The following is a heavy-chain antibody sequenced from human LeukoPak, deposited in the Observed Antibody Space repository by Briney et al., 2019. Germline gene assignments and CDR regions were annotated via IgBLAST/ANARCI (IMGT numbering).Heavy chain of an antibody. CDR1: GYTFTSYD. CDR2: MNPNSDNT. J-gene: IGHJ4*02. CDR3: ARGLPKTYYDILTGVSDFDY. V-gene: IGHV1-8*01. Sequence: ASVKVSCKASGYTFTSYDINWVRQATGQGLEWMGWMNPNSDNTGYAQKFQGRVTMTRNTSISTAYMELSSLRSEDTAVYYCARGLPKTYYDILTGVSDFDYWGQGTLVTVSS. D-gene: IGHD3-9*01.